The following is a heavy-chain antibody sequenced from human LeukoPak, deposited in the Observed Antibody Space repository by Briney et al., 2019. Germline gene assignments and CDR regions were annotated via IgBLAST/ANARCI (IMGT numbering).Heavy chain of an antibody. J-gene: IGHJ3*02. CDR1: AGSISSYY. CDR3: ARDRPYYDFWSAQSAFDI. D-gene: IGHD3-3*01. Sequence: SETLSLTRTVSAGSISSYYWSWIRQPAGKGLEWIGRIYTSGSTNYNPSLKSRVTMSVDTSKNQFSLKLSSVTAADTAVYYCARDRPYYDFWSAQSAFDIWGQGTMVAVSS. V-gene: IGHV4-4*07. CDR2: IYTSGST.